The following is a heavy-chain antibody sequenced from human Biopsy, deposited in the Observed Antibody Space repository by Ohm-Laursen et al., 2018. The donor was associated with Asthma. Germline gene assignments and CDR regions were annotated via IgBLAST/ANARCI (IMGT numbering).Heavy chain of an antibody. D-gene: IGHD6-13*01. CDR1: SGSGGYMRSGNYY. V-gene: IGHV4-39*01. J-gene: IGHJ6*02. Sequence: SDTLSLTCSLSSGSGGYMRSGNYYWGWIRQSPGKGLEWIGSIYYSGTTYYNPSLESRVTVSADTPKNQFSLKLTSVTAADTAVYYCVRGSSSWHHGPFHYYYGLDVWGQRTTATVSS. CDR2: IYYSGTT. CDR3: VRGSSSWHHGPFHYYYGLDV.